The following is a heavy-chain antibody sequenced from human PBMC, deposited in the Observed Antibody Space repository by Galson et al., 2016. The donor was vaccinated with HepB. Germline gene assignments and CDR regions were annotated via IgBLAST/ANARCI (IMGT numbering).Heavy chain of an antibody. Sequence: SLRRSCAAPGFTFGSFGMHWVRQAPGEGLECVAVISYVGSRHYYADSVRRRFTISRDNSKNTLLLQRNSLTVEYTAVYYCAKEASENCSDGISFYYGMDIWGQGTTVTVSS. D-gene: IGHD2-15*01. V-gene: IGHV3-30*18. J-gene: IGHJ6*02. CDR3: AKEASENCSDGISFYYGMDI. CDR1: GFTFGSFG. CDR2: ISYVGSRH.